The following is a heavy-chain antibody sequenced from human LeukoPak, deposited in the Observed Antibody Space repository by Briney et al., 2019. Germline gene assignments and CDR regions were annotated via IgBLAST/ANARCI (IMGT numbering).Heavy chain of an antibody. CDR1: GFTFSSYA. V-gene: IGHV3-23*01. Sequence: GGSLRLSCAVSGFTFSSYAMSGVRQAPGKGREGVSAISGRGGSTYYADSVKGGFTISRDNSKNTVYLEKKSLRAEATAVYYCAKSPRSGWYGDFDYWGQGTLVTVSS. CDR2: ISGRGGST. J-gene: IGHJ4*02. CDR3: AKSPRSGWYGDFDY. D-gene: IGHD6-19*01.